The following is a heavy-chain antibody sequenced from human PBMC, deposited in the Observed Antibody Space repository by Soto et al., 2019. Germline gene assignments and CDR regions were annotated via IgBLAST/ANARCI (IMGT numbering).Heavy chain of an antibody. V-gene: IGHV3-23*01. CDR3: AKDRQSSGYYYDY. CDR2: ITGSGGST. CDR1: GFTFSGYA. D-gene: IGHD3-22*01. Sequence: PGGSLRLSCAASGFTFSGYAMSWVRQAPGKGLEWVSGITGSGGSTYYTDSVKGRFTISRDNSKNTLYLQMNSLRAEDTAVYYCAKDRQSSGYYYDYWGQGTLVTVSS. J-gene: IGHJ4*02.